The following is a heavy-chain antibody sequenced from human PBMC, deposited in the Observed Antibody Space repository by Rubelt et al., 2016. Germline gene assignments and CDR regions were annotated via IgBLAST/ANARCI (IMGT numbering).Heavy chain of an antibody. CDR2: MNPNSGNT. CDR1: GYTFTSYD. CDR3: ARLSITIFGVVVYYYGMDV. Sequence: QVQLVQSGAEVKKPGASVKVSCKASGYTFTSYDINWVRQATGQGLEWMGWMNPNSGNTGYAQKFQGTVTMTRNTSISTAYMGLSSLRSEDTAVYYWARLSITIFGVVVYYYGMDVWGQGTTVTVSS. V-gene: IGHV1-8*01. D-gene: IGHD3-3*01. J-gene: IGHJ6*02.